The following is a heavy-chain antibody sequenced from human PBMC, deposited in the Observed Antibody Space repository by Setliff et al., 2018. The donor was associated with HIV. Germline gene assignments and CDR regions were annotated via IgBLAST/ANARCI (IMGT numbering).Heavy chain of an antibody. J-gene: IGHJ6*02. CDR2: MNPNSGNR. Sequence: ASVKVSCKTSGYTFTSYDINWVRQATGQGLEWMGWMNPNSGNRGYAQKFQGRVTISRNTSISTAYMELSGLRSEDTAVYYCARGDYGSGSYYPYYFYYGMDVWGQGTTVTVSS. CDR1: GYTFTSYD. D-gene: IGHD3-10*01. V-gene: IGHV1-8*03. CDR3: ARGDYGSGSYYPYYFYYGMDV.